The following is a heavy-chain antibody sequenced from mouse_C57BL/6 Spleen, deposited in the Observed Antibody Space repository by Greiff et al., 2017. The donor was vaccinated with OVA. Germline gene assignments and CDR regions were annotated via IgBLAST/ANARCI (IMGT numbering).Heavy chain of an antibody. V-gene: IGHV1-55*01. CDR2: IYPGSGST. J-gene: IGHJ2*01. D-gene: IGHD2-12*01. CDR3: ARLAPYYSNFDY. Sequence: QVQLQQPGAELVKPGASVKMSCKASGYTFTSYWITWVTQRPGQGLEWIGDIYPGSGSTNYNEKFKSKATLTVDTPSSTAYMQLSSLTSEDSAVYYCARLAPYYSNFDYWGQGTTLTVSS. CDR1: GYTFTSYW.